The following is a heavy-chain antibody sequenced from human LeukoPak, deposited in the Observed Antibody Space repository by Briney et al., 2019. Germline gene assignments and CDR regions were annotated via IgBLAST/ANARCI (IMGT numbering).Heavy chain of an antibody. J-gene: IGHJ6*02. D-gene: IGHD6-19*01. V-gene: IGHV3-21*01. Sequence: GGSLRLSCAASGITLSYYTMNWVRQAPGKGLEWVSSISSSSSYIYYADSVKGRFTISRDNAKNSLYLQMNSLRAEDTAVYYCARDQTRAVADYYYYYGMDVWGQGTTVTVSS. CDR1: GITLSYYT. CDR2: ISSSSSYI. CDR3: ARDQTRAVADYYYYYGMDV.